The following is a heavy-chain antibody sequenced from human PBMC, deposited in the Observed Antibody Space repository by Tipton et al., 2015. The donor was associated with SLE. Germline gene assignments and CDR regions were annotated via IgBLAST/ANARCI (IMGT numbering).Heavy chain of an antibody. J-gene: IGHJ3*02. V-gene: IGHV4-59*11. CDR2: IYYSGST. CDR3: AVGVATMGDAFDI. Sequence: LRLSCTVSGGSISSHYWSWIRQPPGKGLEWIGYIYYSGSTNYNPSLKSLVTISVDTSKNQFSLKLSSVTAADTAVYYCAVGVATMGDAFDIWGQGTMVTVSS. CDR1: GGSISSHY. D-gene: IGHD5-12*01.